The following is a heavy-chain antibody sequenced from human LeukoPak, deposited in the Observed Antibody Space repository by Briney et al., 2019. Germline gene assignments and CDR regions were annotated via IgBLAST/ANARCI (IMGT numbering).Heavy chain of an antibody. Sequence: SETLSLTCAVYGGSFSGYYWSWSRQPPGKGPEWMGEINHSGSTNYNPSLKSRVNISVDTSKTQFSLKLSSVTAADTAVYYCARARYCSSTSCYRYWFDPWGQGTLVTVSS. CDR2: INHSGST. CDR3: ARARYCSSTSCYRYWFDP. CDR1: GGSFSGYY. V-gene: IGHV4-34*01. D-gene: IGHD2-2*02. J-gene: IGHJ5*02.